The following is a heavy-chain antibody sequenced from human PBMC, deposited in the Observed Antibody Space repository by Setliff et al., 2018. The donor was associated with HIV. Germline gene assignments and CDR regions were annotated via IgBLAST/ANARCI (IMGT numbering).Heavy chain of an antibody. Sequence: ASVKVSCKVSGHTLTELSMHWVRQAPGKGLEWMGGFDPEKSEKIYAQKLQGRVTMTEDTSTDTAYMELRSLRSEDTAVYYCATHRWYSWSYLRDYWGQGTLVTVSS. CDR1: GHTLTELS. V-gene: IGHV1-24*01. J-gene: IGHJ4*02. CDR2: FDPEKSEK. CDR3: ATHRWYSWSYLRDY. D-gene: IGHD1-26*01.